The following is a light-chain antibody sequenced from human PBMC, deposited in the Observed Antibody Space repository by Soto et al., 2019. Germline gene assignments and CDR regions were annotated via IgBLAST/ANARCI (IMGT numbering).Light chain of an antibody. V-gene: IGLV2-18*02. Sequence: QSALTQPPSVSGSPGQSFTISCTGTSSDVGSYKRVSWYQQTPGTAPKLMIYEVSNRPSVVPDRFSGSKSGNTASLTISGLQPEDETDYYCSSYTSRSTPVVFGGGTKLTVL. CDR2: EVS. CDR3: SSYTSRSTPVV. CDR1: SSDVGSYKR. J-gene: IGLJ2*01.